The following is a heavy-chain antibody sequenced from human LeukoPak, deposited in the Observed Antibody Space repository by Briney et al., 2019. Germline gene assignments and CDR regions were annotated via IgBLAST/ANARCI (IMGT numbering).Heavy chain of an antibody. Sequence: GGSLRLSCEFSGVTYRISWIRQAPGKGLEWVSSISASGGGTHYGASAKGRFTISRDNSKQTVYLQMNSLRVDDTAKYFCAAWDPNFYYMDVWGKGITVTVS. D-gene: IGHD1-26*01. CDR3: AAWDPNFYYMDV. V-gene: IGHV3-23*01. CDR2: ISASGGGT. CDR1: GVTYRI. J-gene: IGHJ6*03.